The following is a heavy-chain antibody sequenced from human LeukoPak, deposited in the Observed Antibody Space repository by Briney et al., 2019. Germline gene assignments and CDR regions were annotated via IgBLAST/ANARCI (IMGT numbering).Heavy chain of an antibody. J-gene: IGHJ4*02. CDR2: IYPGDSDT. CDR3: ARASRGFDGYSQFDY. CDR1: GYSFTSYW. D-gene: IGHD5-24*01. V-gene: IGHV5-51*01. Sequence: GESLKISCKGSGYSFTSYWIGWARQMPEKGLEWMGIIYPGDSDTRYSPSFQGQVTISADKSISTAYLQWSSLKASDTAMYYCARASRGFDGYSQFDYWGQGTLVTVSS.